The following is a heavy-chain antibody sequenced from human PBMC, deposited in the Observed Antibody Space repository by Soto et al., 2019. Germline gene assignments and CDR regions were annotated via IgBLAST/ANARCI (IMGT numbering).Heavy chain of an antibody. CDR2: ITPMLGTA. CDR3: AQTLGSTGAGPGRFDL. J-gene: IGHJ2*01. D-gene: IGHD6-19*01. V-gene: IGHV1-69*11. CDR1: GGTFSRYA. Sequence: QVQLVQSGAEVKKPGSSLKVSCKASGGTFSRYAIRWVRQAPGQGLEWMGGITPMLGTANYGQKFQGMVTSTADEARSTVQRDRRRLRSEDTAVYSCAQTLGSTGAGPGRFDLWGRGTLVTGSS.